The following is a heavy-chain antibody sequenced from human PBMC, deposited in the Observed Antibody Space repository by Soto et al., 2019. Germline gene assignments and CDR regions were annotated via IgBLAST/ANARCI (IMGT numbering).Heavy chain of an antibody. J-gene: IGHJ4*02. CDR1: GFTFSSYW. CDR2: INGDGSRT. V-gene: IGHV3-74*01. D-gene: IGHD3-10*01. CDR3: ARGGFGAFYLDS. Sequence: EVQLVESGGALVQPGTSLRLSCAASGFTFSSYWIHWVRQAPGEGLVWVSRINGDGSRTNYADSVKGRFASFRDNAKNTLYLQIHSLRAEDTAVYYCARGGFGAFYLDSWGQGTLATVSS.